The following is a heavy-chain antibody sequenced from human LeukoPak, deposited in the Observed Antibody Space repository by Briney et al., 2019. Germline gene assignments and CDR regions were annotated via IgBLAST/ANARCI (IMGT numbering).Heavy chain of an antibody. CDR3: ARDPAPYSGSYSYFDY. V-gene: IGHV3-11*04. D-gene: IGHD1-26*01. CDR2: ISSSGSTI. CDR1: GFTFSDYY. J-gene: IGHJ4*02. Sequence: PGGSLRLSCAASGFTFSDYYMSWIRQAPGKGLEWVSYISSSGSTIYYADSVKGRFTISRDNAKNSLYLQMNSLRAEGTAVYYCARDPAPYSGSYSYFDYWGQGTLVTVSS.